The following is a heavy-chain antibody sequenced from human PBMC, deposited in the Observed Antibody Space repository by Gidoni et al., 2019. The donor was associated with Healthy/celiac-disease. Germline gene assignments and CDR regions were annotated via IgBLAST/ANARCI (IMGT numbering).Heavy chain of an antibody. V-gene: IGHV3-33*01. J-gene: IGHJ5*02. CDR3: ARDGGYNFKWFDP. CDR1: GFTFSSYG. Sequence: QVQLVESGGGVVQPGSSLRLSCAVSGFTFSSYGMHWVPLAPCKGLALVAVIWYDGSNKYYADSVKGRFTISRDNSKNTLYLQMNSLRAEDTAVYYCARDGGYNFKWFDPWGQGTLVTVSS. CDR2: IWYDGSNK. D-gene: IGHD1-1*01.